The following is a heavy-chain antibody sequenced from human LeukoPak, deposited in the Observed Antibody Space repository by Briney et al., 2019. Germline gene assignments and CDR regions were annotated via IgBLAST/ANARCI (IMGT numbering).Heavy chain of an antibody. D-gene: IGHD5-18*01. J-gene: IGHJ4*02. Sequence: ASVTVSYKASGYTFTIYGISWVRPAPGQGREGMGWISAYNGNTNYAQKFQGRVTMTTDTSTSTAYMELRSLRSDDTAVYYCARDRSLWLLPLDYWGQGTLVTVSS. CDR3: ARDRSLWLLPLDY. CDR1: GYTFTIYG. V-gene: IGHV1-18*01. CDR2: ISAYNGNT.